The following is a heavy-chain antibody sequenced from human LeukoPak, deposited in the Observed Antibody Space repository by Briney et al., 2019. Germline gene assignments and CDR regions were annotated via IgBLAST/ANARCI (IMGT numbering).Heavy chain of an antibody. D-gene: IGHD3-22*01. J-gene: IGHJ4*02. CDR3: ARLLHYYSSGYYYDY. CDR2: IYYSGST. V-gene: IGHV4-59*08. CDR1: GGSISSYY. Sequence: SETLSLTCTVSGGSISSYYWSWIRQPPGKGLEWIGYIYYSGSTNYNSSLKSRVSISVDTSKNQFSLKLSSVTAADTAVYYCARLLHYYSSGYYYDYWGQGTLVTVSS.